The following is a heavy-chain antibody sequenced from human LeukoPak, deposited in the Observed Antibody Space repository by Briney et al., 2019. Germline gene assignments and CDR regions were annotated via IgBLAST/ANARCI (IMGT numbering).Heavy chain of an antibody. Sequence: GGSLRLSCAASGFTFSSYAMSWVRQAPGKGLEWVSATSGSGGSTYYADSVKGRFTISRDNSKNTLYLQMNSLRAEDTAVYYCAKAPDRDSSSWYGYYFDYWGQGTLVTVSS. V-gene: IGHV3-23*01. CDR3: AKAPDRDSSSWYGYYFDY. CDR2: TSGSGGST. D-gene: IGHD6-13*01. CDR1: GFTFSSYA. J-gene: IGHJ4*02.